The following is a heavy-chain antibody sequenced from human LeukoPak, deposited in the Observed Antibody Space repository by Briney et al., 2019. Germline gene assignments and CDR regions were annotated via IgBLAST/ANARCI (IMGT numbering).Heavy chain of an antibody. CDR3: ARDTGQYAPGTPGFTRFDP. J-gene: IGHJ5*02. CDR2: IYNSGST. Sequence: PSETLSLTCTVPGGSISSTNYYWGWIRQPPGKGLEWIGSIYNSGSTYYNPSLKSRVIVSLDTSKNQFSLRLTSVTAADTAVYYCARDTGQYAPGTPGFTRFDPWGQGTLVTVSS. D-gene: IGHD3-10*01. CDR1: GGSISSTNYY. V-gene: IGHV4-39*07.